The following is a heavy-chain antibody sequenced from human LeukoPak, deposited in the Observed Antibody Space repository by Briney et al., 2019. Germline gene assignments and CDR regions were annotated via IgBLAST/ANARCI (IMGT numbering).Heavy chain of an antibody. Sequence: GALRLSCAAFGFTFSSYWMNWARQPPGKGLEWIGEINHSGSTNYNPSLKSRVTISVDTSKNQFSLKLSSVTAADTAVYYCEGLGAVPAAMKLYYYYGMDVWGQGTTVTVSS. D-gene: IGHD2-2*01. CDR3: EGLGAVPAAMKLYYYYGMDV. CDR1: GFTFSSYW. J-gene: IGHJ6*02. V-gene: IGHV4-34*08. CDR2: INHSGST.